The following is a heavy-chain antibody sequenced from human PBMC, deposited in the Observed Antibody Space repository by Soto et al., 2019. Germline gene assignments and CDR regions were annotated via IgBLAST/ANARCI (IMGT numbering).Heavy chain of an antibody. Sequence: SGGSLRLSCAASGFTFDDYGMSWVRQAPGKGLEWVSGINWNGGSTGYADSVKGRFTISRDNAKNSLYLQMNSLRAEDTALYYCARDRTNVDTAMVTCFDYWGQGPLVTVPS. J-gene: IGHJ4*02. CDR1: GFTFDDYG. CDR3: ARDRTNVDTAMVTCFDY. V-gene: IGHV3-20*04. CDR2: INWNGGST. D-gene: IGHD5-18*01.